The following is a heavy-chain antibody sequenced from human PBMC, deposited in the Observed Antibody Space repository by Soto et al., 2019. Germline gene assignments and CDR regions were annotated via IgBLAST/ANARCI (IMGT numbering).Heavy chain of an antibody. D-gene: IGHD6-19*01. J-gene: IGHJ5*02. V-gene: IGHV4-34*01. CDR3: ARGRGSSGWYGRGEVWFDP. CDR1: GGSFSGYY. CDR2: INHSGST. Sequence: QVQLQQWGAGLLKPSETLSLTCAVYGGSFSGYYWSWIRQPPGKGLEWIGEINHSGSTNYNPSLKSRVTISVDTSKNQFSLKLSSVTAADTAVYYCARGRGSSGWYGRGEVWFDPWGQGTLVTVSS.